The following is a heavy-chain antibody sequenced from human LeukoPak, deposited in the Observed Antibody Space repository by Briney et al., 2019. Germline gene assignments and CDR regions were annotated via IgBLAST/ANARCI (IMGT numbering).Heavy chain of an antibody. V-gene: IGHV4-34*01. J-gene: IGHJ6*03. D-gene: IGHD2-8*01. CDR3: ARGRVYAMRFYYYYMDV. CDR2: MNHSGSA. Sequence: SETLSLTCAVYGGSFSGYYWTWLRQPPGKGREWIGEMNHSGSANYNPSLKSRVTISVDTSKNQFSLKLSSVTAADTAVYYCARGRVYAMRFYYYYMDVWGKGTTVTVSS. CDR1: GGSFSGYY.